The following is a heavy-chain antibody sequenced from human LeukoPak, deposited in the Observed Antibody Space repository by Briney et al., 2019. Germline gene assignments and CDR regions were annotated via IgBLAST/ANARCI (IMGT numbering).Heavy chain of an antibody. Sequence: GGSLSLSCAASGFTFSNYAMGWVRQAPGKGLEWVSAISGSGDGTYYADSVKGRFTISRDNSKNTLYLQLNSLRAEDTAVYYCAKDRIAAPGTVDYWGQGTLVTVSS. CDR3: AKDRIAAPGTVDY. V-gene: IGHV3-23*01. CDR2: ISGSGDGT. D-gene: IGHD6-13*01. CDR1: GFTFSNYA. J-gene: IGHJ4*02.